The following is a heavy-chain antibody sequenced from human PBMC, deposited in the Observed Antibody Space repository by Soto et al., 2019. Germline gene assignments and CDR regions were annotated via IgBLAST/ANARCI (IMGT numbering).Heavy chain of an antibody. CDR3: ARVQYDSSDYFYVFDY. D-gene: IGHD3-22*01. CDR2: IYYSGST. CDR1: GGSISNYY. V-gene: IGHV4-59*01. Sequence: SETLSLTCTVSGGSISNYYWSWIRQPPGKGLEWIAYIYYSGSTNYNPSLKSRVTISVDTSKNQFSLKLRSVTAADTAVYYCARVQYDSSDYFYVFDYWGQGTLVTVSS. J-gene: IGHJ4*02.